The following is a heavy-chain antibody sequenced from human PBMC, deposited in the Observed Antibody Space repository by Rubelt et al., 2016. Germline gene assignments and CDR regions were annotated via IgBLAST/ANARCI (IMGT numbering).Heavy chain of an antibody. V-gene: IGHV3-48*04. CDR2: ITSNSSTI. CDR1: GFTFNSYS. D-gene: IGHD3-3*01. J-gene: IGHJ4*02. CDR3: TKSRLGNHDFWSGFDY. Sequence: EVQLVESGGGLVQPGGSLRLSCAASGFTFNSYSMNWVRQAPGKGLEWVSHITSNSSTIYYADFVKGRFTISRDNSKKTLFGQMNSLRPKDTAMYYCTKSRLGNHDFWSGFDYWGQGTLVTVSS.